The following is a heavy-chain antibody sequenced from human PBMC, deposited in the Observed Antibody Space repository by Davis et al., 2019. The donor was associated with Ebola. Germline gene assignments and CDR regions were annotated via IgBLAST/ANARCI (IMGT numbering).Heavy chain of an antibody. CDR3: ARQTGSSGKVY. J-gene: IGHJ4*02. V-gene: IGHV4-59*01. CDR2: IYYSGST. CDR1: GGSISSYY. Sequence: PSETLSLTCTVSGGSISSYYWSWIRQPPGKGLEWIGYIYYSGSTNYNPSLKSRVTISVDTSKNQFSLKLSSVTAADTAVYYCARQTGSSGKVYWGQGTLVTVSS. D-gene: IGHD3-10*01.